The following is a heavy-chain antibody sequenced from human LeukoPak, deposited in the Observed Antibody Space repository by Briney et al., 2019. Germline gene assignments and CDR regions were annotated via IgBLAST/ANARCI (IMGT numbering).Heavy chain of an antibody. V-gene: IGHV4-4*07. Sequence: PSETLSLTCTVSGGSISGYYWSWIRQPAGKGLEWIGRIFSGGTTNYNPSLKSRVTMSVDTSKNHFSLKLSSVTAADTAVYYCAKYIFGSDYFEYWGQGTLVTISS. CDR3: AKYIFGSDYFEY. D-gene: IGHD5-18*01. CDR2: IFSGGTT. J-gene: IGHJ4*02. CDR1: GGSISGYY.